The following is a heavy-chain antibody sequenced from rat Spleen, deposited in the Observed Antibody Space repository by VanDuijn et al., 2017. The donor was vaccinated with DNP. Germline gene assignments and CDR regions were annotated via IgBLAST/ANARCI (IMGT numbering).Heavy chain of an antibody. CDR3: ARHRTTSPYYYAMDA. Sequence: EVQLVESGGGLVQPGRSLKLSCAASGFTFSNYGMAWVRQTPTKGLEWVASISPDGGYTVYRDSVTGRFTISRDNTKSTLYLQMDSLRSEDTATYYCARHRTTSPYYYAMDAWGQGASVTVSS. D-gene: IGHD1-10*01. V-gene: IGHV5S13*01. J-gene: IGHJ4*01. CDR2: ISPDGGYT. CDR1: GFTFSNYG.